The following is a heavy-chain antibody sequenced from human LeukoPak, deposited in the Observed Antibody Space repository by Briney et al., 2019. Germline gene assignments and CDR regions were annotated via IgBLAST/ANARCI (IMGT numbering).Heavy chain of an antibody. Sequence: ASVKVSRKASGYTFSSYDINWVRQATGQGLEWMGWMNPNSGNTGYAQKFQGRVNMTRNTSISTAYMELSSLRFEDTAVYYCARVGDDYWGQGTLVTVSS. J-gene: IGHJ4*02. V-gene: IGHV1-8*01. CDR2: MNPNSGNT. CDR1: GYTFSSYD. D-gene: IGHD2-21*01. CDR3: ARVGDDY.